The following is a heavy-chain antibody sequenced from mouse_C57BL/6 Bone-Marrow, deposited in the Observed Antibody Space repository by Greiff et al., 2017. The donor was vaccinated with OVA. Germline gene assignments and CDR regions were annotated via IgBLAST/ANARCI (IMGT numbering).Heavy chain of an antibody. J-gene: IGHJ3*01. Sequence: QVQLLQSGAELVMPGPSVKLSCKASGYTFTSYWMHWVKQRPGTGLEWIGEIDPSDSDTNYNQKFKGKATLTVDKSSSTAYMQLSRLTSEDSAVYDCERSRDGCVYFFADGGQGTLVTVSA. D-gene: IGHD2-3*01. CDR1: GYTFTSYW. V-gene: IGHV1-69*01. CDR3: ERSRDGCVYFFAD. CDR2: IDPSDSDT.